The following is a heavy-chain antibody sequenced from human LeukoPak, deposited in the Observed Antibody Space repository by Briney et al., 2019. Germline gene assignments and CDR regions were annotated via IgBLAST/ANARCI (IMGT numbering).Heavy chain of an antibody. CDR1: GYTFIGCY. Sequence: GASVKVSCKASGYTFIGCYMHWVRQAPGQGLEWMGWINPNSGGTDYEQKFQGRVTMTRDTSISTAYMELSRLRSDDTAVYYCVRDRYYGSGSFYQMDVWGQGTTVTVSS. J-gene: IGHJ6*02. V-gene: IGHV1-2*02. CDR3: VRDRYYGSGSFYQMDV. D-gene: IGHD3-10*01. CDR2: INPNSGGT.